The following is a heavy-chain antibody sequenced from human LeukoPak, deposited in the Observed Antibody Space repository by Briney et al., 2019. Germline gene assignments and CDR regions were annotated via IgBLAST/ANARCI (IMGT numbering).Heavy chain of an antibody. V-gene: IGHV3-33*01. J-gene: IGHJ4*02. CDR1: GVTFSSVG. CDR3: ARGEGDYGDSYYFDY. Sequence: GRSLRLSGAASGVTFSSVGMHWVRQAPGKGLEWVAVIWYDGSNKFYADSVKGRFTISRDNSKNTLYLQMNSLRAEDTAVYYCARGEGDYGDSYYFDYWGQGTLVTVSS. CDR2: IWYDGSNK. D-gene: IGHD4-17*01.